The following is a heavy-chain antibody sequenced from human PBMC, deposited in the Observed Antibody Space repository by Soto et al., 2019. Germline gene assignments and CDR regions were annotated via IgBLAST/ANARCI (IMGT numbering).Heavy chain of an antibody. V-gene: IGHV3-33*01. CDR1: GFTFSSYG. CDR2: IWYDGSNK. J-gene: IGHJ4*02. D-gene: IGHD1-20*01. CDR3: AREMSITGTVDY. Sequence: GGSLRLSCAASGFTFSSYGMHWVRQAPGKGLEWVAVIWYDGSNKYYADSVKGRFTISRDNSKNTLYLQMNSLRAEDTAVYYCAREMSITGTVDYWGQGTLVTVSS.